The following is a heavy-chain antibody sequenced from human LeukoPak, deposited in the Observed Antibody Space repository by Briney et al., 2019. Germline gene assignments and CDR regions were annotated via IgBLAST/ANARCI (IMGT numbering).Heavy chain of an antibody. CDR3: ARDRYYYDSSARYFDY. Sequence: PSETLSLTCAVSGASISDSKWWSWVRQPPGKGLEWIGEIYHSGSTNYNSSLKSRVTISVDTSKNQFSLKLSSVTAADTAVYYCARDRYYYDSSARYFDYWGQGTLVTVSS. J-gene: IGHJ4*02. CDR1: GASISDSKW. V-gene: IGHV4-4*02. CDR2: IYHSGST. D-gene: IGHD3-22*01.